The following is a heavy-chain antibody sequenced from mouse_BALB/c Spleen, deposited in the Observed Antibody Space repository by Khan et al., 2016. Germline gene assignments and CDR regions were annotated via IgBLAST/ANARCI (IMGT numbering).Heavy chain of an antibody. CDR3: AKSTDY. V-gene: IGHV14-3*02. J-gene: IGHJ2*01. Sequence: VQLQQSGAELVKPGASVKLSCTASGFNIKDTYMHWVKQRPERGLEWIGRIDPANGNTKYDPKFQGKATITADTTSHTAYLQPSSLTSEDTAVYYCAKSTDYWGQGTTLTVSS. CDR2: IDPANGNT. CDR1: GFNIKDTY.